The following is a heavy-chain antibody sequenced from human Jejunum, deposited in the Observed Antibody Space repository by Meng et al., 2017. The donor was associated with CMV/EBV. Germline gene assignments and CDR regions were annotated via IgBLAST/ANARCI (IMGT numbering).Heavy chain of an antibody. J-gene: IGHJ4*02. CDR1: GASFSVGDFC. CDR3: ARGYSSGWNYFHY. Sequence: VHLQRAVQVLVRPSHTLSLPSTASGASFSVGDFCWSWIRQPPGKGLEYIGYIDNRGSTYYNPSRKSRVTRSMDTSKNQFSLKLTSVTAADTAVYYCARGYSSGWNYFHYWGQGTLVTVSS. D-gene: IGHD6-19*01. V-gene: IGHV4-30-4*01. CDR2: IDNRGST.